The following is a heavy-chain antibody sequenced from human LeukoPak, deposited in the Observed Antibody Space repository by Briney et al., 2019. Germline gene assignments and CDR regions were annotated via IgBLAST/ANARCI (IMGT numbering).Heavy chain of an antibody. Sequence: GASLKIFCKGSGYSFTSYRIGWVRQMPGKGVEWMGIIYPGDSDTRYSPSFQGQVTISADKSISTAYLQWSSLKASDTAMYYCARLSFGGNSDLDYWGQGTLVTVSS. D-gene: IGHD4-23*01. CDR2: IYPGDSDT. CDR1: GYSFTSYR. V-gene: IGHV5-51*01. J-gene: IGHJ4*02. CDR3: ARLSFGGNSDLDY.